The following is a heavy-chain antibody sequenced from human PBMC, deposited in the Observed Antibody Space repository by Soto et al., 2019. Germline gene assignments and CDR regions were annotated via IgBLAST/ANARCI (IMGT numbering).Heavy chain of an antibody. CDR1: GFTVSSNY. D-gene: IGHD6-19*01. CDR3: ARDRPEERNIRYSSGWPIGYY. J-gene: IGHJ4*02. V-gene: IGHV3-53*01. Sequence: PGGSLRLSCAASGFTVSSNYMSWVRQAPGKGLEWVSVIYSGGSTYYADSVKGRFTISRDNSKNTLYLQMNSMRAEDTAVYYCARDRPEERNIRYSSGWPIGYYWGQGTLVTVSS. CDR2: IYSGGST.